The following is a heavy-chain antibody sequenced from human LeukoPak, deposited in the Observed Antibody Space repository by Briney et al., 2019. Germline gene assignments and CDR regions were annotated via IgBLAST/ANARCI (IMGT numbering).Heavy chain of an antibody. V-gene: IGHV3-7*01. J-gene: IGHJ4*02. CDR2: IKDDGRQK. CDR1: GFTFSRYW. D-gene: IGHD5-24*01. Sequence: GGSLRLSCAPSGFTFSRYWMTWVRQTPEKGLEWVASIKDDGRQKYYVDSVKGRFTVSRDNAKNSAYLQMDSLRAEDTALYYCARDPSRGFDTWGQGTLVTVSS. CDR3: ARDPSRGFDT.